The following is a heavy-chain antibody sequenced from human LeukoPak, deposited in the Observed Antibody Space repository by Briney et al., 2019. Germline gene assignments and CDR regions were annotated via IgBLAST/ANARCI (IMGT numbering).Heavy chain of an antibody. Sequence: GGSLRLSCAASGFTFSRYAMHWVRQAPGKGLEWVAVLSYDGSYQYYADSVKGRFTISRDNSKNTLYLQMNSLRAEDTAVYYCANSVESSGYYDFDYWGQGTLVTVSS. CDR1: GFTFSRYA. CDR3: ANSVESSGYYDFDY. CDR2: LSYDGSYQ. V-gene: IGHV3-30*04. J-gene: IGHJ4*02. D-gene: IGHD3-22*01.